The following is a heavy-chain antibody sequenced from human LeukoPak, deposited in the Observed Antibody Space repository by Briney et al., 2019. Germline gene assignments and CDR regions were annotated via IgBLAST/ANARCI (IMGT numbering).Heavy chain of an antibody. Sequence: SETLSLTCAVYGGSFSGYYWSWIRQPPGKGLEWIGEINHSGSTNYNPSLKSRVPISVDTSKNPFSLKLSSVPAADTAMYYCARQPGYYDSTWGQGTLVTVSS. CDR2: INHSGST. D-gene: IGHD3-22*01. CDR3: ARQPGYYDST. V-gene: IGHV4-34*01. J-gene: IGHJ4*02. CDR1: GGSFSGYY.